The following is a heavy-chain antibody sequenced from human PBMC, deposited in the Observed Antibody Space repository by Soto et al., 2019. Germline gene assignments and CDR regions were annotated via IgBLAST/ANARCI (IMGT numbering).Heavy chain of an antibody. CDR3: ARQPIVVVPAATYYYYYGMDV. CDR1: GGSISSGGYS. Sequence: SETLSLTCAVSGGSISSGGYSWSWIRQPPGKGLEWIGYIYHSGSTYYNPSLKSRVTISVDTSKNQFSLKLSSVTAADTAVYYCARQPIVVVPAATYYYYYGMDVWGQGTTVT. D-gene: IGHD2-2*01. J-gene: IGHJ6*02. V-gene: IGHV4-30-2*01. CDR2: IYHSGST.